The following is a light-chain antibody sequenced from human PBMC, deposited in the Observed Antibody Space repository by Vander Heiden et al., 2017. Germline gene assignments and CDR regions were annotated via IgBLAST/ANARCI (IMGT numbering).Light chain of an antibody. CDR1: SANIGAGYD. J-gene: IGLJ1*01. Sequence: QPVPTPPPSVSGAPGQRVTSSCTGTSANIGAGYDVYWYQQLPGTAPKLLIYGNNNRPSGVPDRFSGSKSGTSASLAITGLQAEDEADYYCQSYDSGPYVFGTGTRVTVL. V-gene: IGLV1-40*01. CDR2: GNN. CDR3: QSYDSGPYV.